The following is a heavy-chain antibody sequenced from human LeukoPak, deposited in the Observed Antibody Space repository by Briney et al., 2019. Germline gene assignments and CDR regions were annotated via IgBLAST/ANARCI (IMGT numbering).Heavy chain of an antibody. CDR2: INSDGSST. CDR3: ARGDGWLQPTPLDAYDI. CDR1: GFTFSSYW. D-gene: IGHD5-24*01. V-gene: IGHV3-74*01. J-gene: IGHJ3*02. Sequence: GGSLRLSCAASGFTFSSYWMHWVRQAPGKGLVWVSRINSDGSSTSYADSVKGRFTISRDNAKNTLYLQMNSLRAEDTAVYYCARGDGWLQPTPLDAYDIWGQGTMVTVSS.